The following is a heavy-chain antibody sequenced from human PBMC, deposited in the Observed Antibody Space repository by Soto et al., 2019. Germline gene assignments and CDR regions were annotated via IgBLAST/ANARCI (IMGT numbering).Heavy chain of an antibody. CDR2: ISYDGSNK. Sequence: QVQLVESGGGVVQPGRSLRLSCAASGFTFSSYDMHWVRQAPGKGLEWVAVISYDGSNKYYADSVKGRFTISRDNSMNTLYLQMNSLRAEDTAVYYCAKEYSGYDHFDYWGQGTLVTVSS. D-gene: IGHD5-12*01. CDR3: AKEYSGYDHFDY. J-gene: IGHJ4*02. CDR1: GFTFSSYD. V-gene: IGHV3-30*18.